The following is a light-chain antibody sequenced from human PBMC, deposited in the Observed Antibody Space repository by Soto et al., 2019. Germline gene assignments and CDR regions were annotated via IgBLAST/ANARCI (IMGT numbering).Light chain of an antibody. CDR3: QSYDSSLSGLV. CDR1: SSNIGAGYD. CDR2: GNS. J-gene: IGLJ1*01. Sequence: QSVLTQPPSVSGAPGQRVTISCPGSSSNIGAGYDGHWYQQLPGTAPKLLIYGNSNRPSGVPDRFSGSKSGTSASLAITGLQAEDEADYYCQSYDSSLSGLVFGTGTKVTVL. V-gene: IGLV1-40*01.